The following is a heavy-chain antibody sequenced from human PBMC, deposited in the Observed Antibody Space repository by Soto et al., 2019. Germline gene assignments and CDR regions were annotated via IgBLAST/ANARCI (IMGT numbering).Heavy chain of an antibody. J-gene: IGHJ3*02. CDR1: GYNFGGFW. Sequence: VGSLRLSCAGSGYNFGGFWIHWVRQAPGRGLVWVSRIDNGGTNTVYADAVKGRFTISRDNAKNTLYLQMNSLRAEDTAVYECAKDRCRTDDFNIWGQGTMVTV. CDR2: IDNGGTNT. CDR3: AKDRCRTDDFNI. D-gene: IGHD4-17*01. V-gene: IGHV3-74*01.